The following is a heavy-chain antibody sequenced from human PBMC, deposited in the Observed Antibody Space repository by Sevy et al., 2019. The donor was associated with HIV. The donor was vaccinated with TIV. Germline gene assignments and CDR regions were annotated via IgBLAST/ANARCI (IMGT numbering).Heavy chain of an antibody. CDR1: GGSISSSSYY. V-gene: IGHV4-39*01. Sequence: SETLSLTCTVSGGSISSSSYYWGWIRQPPGKGLEWIGSIYYSGSTYYNPSLKSRVTISVDTSKNQFSLKLSSVTAAETALYYCARQGGGIYGTYYYDSSGYSYFDYWGQGTLVTVSS. CDR3: ARQGGGIYGTYYYDSSGYSYFDY. J-gene: IGHJ4*02. CDR2: IYYSGST. D-gene: IGHD3-22*01.